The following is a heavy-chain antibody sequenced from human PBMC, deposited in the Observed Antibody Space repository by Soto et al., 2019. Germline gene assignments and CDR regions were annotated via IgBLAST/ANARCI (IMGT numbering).Heavy chain of an antibody. D-gene: IGHD3-22*01. CDR1: GFTFSSYA. CDR2: ISGSGGST. Sequence: GGSLRLSCAASGFTFSSYAMSWVRQAPGKGLEWVSAISGSGGSTYYADSVKGRFTISRDNSKNTLYLQMNSLRAEDTAVYYCARGDYDSNCYYYQYYYYGMDFWGQGTTVTVSS. CDR3: ARGDYDSNCYYYQYYYYGMDF. J-gene: IGHJ6*02. V-gene: IGHV3-23*01.